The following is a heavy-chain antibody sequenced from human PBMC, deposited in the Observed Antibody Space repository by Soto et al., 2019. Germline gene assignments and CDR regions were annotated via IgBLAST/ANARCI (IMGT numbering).Heavy chain of an antibody. Sequence: GSMRLSCAACGFSFSSYEVDGVRQAPGKGLEWVSYISGSGDTRHYADSVKGRFTISRDSAKSSLYLQMNSLRAEDTAVYYCARDRWGYCNGGTCSYFDYWGRATPLTVSS. J-gene: IGHJ4*02. V-gene: IGHV3-48*03. CDR3: ARDRWGYCNGGTCSYFDY. CDR2: ISGSGDTR. D-gene: IGHD2-15*01. CDR1: GFSFSSYE.